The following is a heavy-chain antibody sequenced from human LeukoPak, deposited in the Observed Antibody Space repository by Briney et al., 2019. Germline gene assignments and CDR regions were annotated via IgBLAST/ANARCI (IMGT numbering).Heavy chain of an antibody. CDR2: IIPIFGTA. CDR3: ARFDYGDPLKY. D-gene: IGHD4-17*01. Sequence: SVKVSCKASGGTFSSYAISWVRQAPGQGLEWMGGIIPIFGTANYAQKFQGRVTMTTDTSTSTAYMELRSLRSDDTAVYYCARFDYGDPLKYWGQGTLVTVSS. V-gene: IGHV1-69*05. J-gene: IGHJ4*02. CDR1: GGTFSSYA.